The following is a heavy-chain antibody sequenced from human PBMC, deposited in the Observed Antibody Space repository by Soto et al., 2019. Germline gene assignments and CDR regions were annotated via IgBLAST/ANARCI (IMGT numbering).Heavy chain of an antibody. V-gene: IGHV3-23*01. Sequence: EVQLLESGGDLVQPGGSLRLSCAASGFTLSSYAMTWVRQAPGKGLEWVSSISGSGGTTYYGDSVKGRFTVSRDNYKNTLYLQMDSLRAEDTAVYFCARGSAFRVAVTGTDWFDPWGQGTLATVSS. CDR3: ARGSAFRVAVTGTDWFDP. CDR2: ISGSGGTT. J-gene: IGHJ5*02. D-gene: IGHD6-19*01. CDR1: GFTLSSYA.